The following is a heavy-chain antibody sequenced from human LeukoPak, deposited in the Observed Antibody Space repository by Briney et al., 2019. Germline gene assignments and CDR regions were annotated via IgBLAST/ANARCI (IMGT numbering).Heavy chain of an antibody. CDR2: INHSGST. V-gene: IGHV4-34*01. CDR1: GGSFSGYY. J-gene: IGHJ4*02. D-gene: IGHD6-6*01. Sequence: SETLSLTCAVSGGSFSGYYWTWIRQPPGKGLEWIGEINHSGSTNYNPSLKSRVTISVDTSKNQFSLKLSSVTAADTAVYHCARVDVAARPYSFDYWGQGTLVTVSS. CDR3: ARVDVAARPYSFDY.